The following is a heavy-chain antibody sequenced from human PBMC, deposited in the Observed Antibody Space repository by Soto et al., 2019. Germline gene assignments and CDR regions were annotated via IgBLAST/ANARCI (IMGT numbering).Heavy chain of an antibody. Sequence: QLQLQASGSGLVKPSETLSLTCTVSNGSISSRSYYWGWIRQTPGKGLEWIGSIYYIGNTYYNPSLKSRVTISIDTSKTQFSLKLKSVTAADTAVYFCGGQDYGAKGYYFENWGQGTLVTVSS. CDR3: GGQDYGAKGYYFEN. D-gene: IGHD4-17*01. CDR1: NGSISSRSYY. CDR2: IYYIGNT. V-gene: IGHV4-39*01. J-gene: IGHJ4*02.